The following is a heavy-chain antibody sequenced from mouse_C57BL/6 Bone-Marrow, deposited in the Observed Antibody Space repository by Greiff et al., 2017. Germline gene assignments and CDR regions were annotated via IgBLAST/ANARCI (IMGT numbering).Heavy chain of an antibody. J-gene: IGHJ4*01. CDR1: GYAFSSYW. CDR2: IYPGDGDT. Sequence: QVQLQQSGAELVKPGASVKISCKTSGYAFSSYWMNWVKQRPGKGLEWIGQIYPGDGDTNYNGKFKGKDTLTADKSSSTAYMQLSSLTSEDSAVYFCARQLRPHYYAMDYWGQGTSVTVSS. D-gene: IGHD3-2*02. V-gene: IGHV1-80*01. CDR3: ARQLRPHYYAMDY.